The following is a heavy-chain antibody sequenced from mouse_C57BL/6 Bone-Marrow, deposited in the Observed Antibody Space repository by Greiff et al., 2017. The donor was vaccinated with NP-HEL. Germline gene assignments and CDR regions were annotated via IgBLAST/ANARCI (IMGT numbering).Heavy chain of an antibody. Sequence: QVQLQQSGPGLVQPSQSLSITCTVSGFSLTSYGVHWVRQPPGKGLEWLGVIWSGGSTDYNAAFISRLSISKDNSKSQVFFKMNSLQADDTAIYYWSKSAYHGKGFDYWGQGTTLTVSS. CDR3: SKSAYHGKGFDY. V-gene: IGHV2-4*01. J-gene: IGHJ2*01. CDR1: GFSLTSYG. D-gene: IGHD6-5*01. CDR2: IWSGGST.